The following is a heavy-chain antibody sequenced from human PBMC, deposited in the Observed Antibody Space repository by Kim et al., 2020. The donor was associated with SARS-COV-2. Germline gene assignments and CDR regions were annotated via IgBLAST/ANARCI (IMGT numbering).Heavy chain of an antibody. V-gene: IGHV4-34*01. Sequence: YHPSLKSRVTISVDTSKNQFSLKLSSVTAADTAVYYCARVQLWLRGAFDIWGQGTMVTVSS. J-gene: IGHJ3*02. CDR3: ARVQLWLRGAFDI. D-gene: IGHD5-18*01.